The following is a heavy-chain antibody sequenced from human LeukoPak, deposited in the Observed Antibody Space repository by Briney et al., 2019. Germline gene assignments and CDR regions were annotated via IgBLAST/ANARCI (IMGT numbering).Heavy chain of an antibody. CDR1: GYTLTELS. CDR2: FDPEDGET. Sequence: ASVKVSCKVSGYTLTELSMHWVRQAPGKGLEWMGGFDPEDGETIYAQKFQGRVTMTEDTSTDTAYMELSSLRSEDTAVYYCATESGGSGMLLRGMDVWGQGTTVTVSS. D-gene: IGHD3-10*01. J-gene: IGHJ6*02. V-gene: IGHV1-24*01. CDR3: ATESGGSGMLLRGMDV.